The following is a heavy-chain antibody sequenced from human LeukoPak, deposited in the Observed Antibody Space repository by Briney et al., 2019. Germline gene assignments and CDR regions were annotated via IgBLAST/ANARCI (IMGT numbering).Heavy chain of an antibody. J-gene: IGHJ4*02. Sequence: GGSLRLSCAASGFTFSNYWMSWVRQAPGKGLEWVANIKQEGSEKYYVDSVKGRFTISGDNAKNSLYLQMNSLRAEDTAVYYCARDRNYYDSGSYYNDYWGQGTLVTVSS. CDR2: IKQEGSEK. CDR3: ARDRNYYDSGSYYNDY. D-gene: IGHD3-10*01. V-gene: IGHV3-7*03. CDR1: GFTFSNYW.